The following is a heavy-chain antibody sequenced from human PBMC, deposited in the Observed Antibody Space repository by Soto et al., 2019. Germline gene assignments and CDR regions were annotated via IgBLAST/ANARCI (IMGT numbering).Heavy chain of an antibody. V-gene: IGHV3-21*01. Sequence: EVQLVESGGGLVKPGGSLRLSCAASGFTFSSYSMNWVRQAPGKGLEWVSSISSSSSYIYYADSVKGRFTISRDNAKNSLYLQMNCLRAEGTAVYYCARDTYYYGSGSYGPWGQGTLVTVSS. CDR2: ISSSSSYI. CDR1: GFTFSSYS. D-gene: IGHD3-10*01. J-gene: IGHJ5*02. CDR3: ARDTYYYGSGSYGP.